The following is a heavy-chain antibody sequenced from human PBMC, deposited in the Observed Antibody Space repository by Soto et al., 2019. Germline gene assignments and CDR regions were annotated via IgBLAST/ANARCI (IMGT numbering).Heavy chain of an antibody. CDR3: ARDSVRSDVVPAAISAMDV. J-gene: IGHJ6*02. Sequence: QVQLVQSGAEVKKPGSSVKVSCKGSGGNRYTITWVRQAPGQGLEWMGRIIPMFGIASYAQNFQGRVTMTADKSTSTAYTELSSLRAEDTAVYYCARDSVRSDVVPAAISAMDVWGQGTTVTVSS. D-gene: IGHD2-2*01. V-gene: IGHV1-69*08. CDR1: GGNRYT. CDR2: IIPMFGIA.